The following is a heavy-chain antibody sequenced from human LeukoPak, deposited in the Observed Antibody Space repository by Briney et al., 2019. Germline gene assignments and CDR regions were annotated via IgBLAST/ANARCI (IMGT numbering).Heavy chain of an antibody. D-gene: IGHD3-10*01. CDR2: IDPSSSTI. CDR1: GFIFSTYR. Sequence: GGSLRLSCATSGFIFSTYRMNWVRQAPGKGLEWISFIDPSSSTIYYADSVKGRLTISRDNAKNSLYLHMNSLRAEDTAIYYCARDGRVGEFLSSPGYWGQGTRVTVSS. V-gene: IGHV3-48*01. CDR3: ARDGRVGEFLSSPGY. J-gene: IGHJ4*02.